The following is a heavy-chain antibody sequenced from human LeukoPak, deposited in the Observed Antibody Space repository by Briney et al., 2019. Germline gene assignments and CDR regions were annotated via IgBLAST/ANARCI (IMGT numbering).Heavy chain of an antibody. J-gene: IGHJ4*02. D-gene: IGHD4-23*01. Sequence: GGSLRLSCAASRFPFSSYSMNWVRQAPGKGLEWVSYISSSGSTIYYADSVKGRFTISRDNAKNSLYLQMNSLRAEDTAVYYCARAVVRYFDFWGQGTLVTVSS. CDR2: ISSSGSTI. CDR1: RFPFSSYS. V-gene: IGHV3-48*04. CDR3: ARAVVRYFDF.